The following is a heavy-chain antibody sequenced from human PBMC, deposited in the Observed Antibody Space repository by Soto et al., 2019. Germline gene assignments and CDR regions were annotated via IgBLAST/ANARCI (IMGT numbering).Heavy chain of an antibody. CDR2: IYWDDDK. CDR1: GFSLSTSGVG. CDR3: AHRNWNVARYGLDV. V-gene: IGHV2-5*02. Sequence: QITLKESGPPLVKPTQTLTLTCTFSGFSLSTSGVGVGWIRQPPGKALEWLALIYWDDDKRYSPSLKSRLTITKDTSKNQVVLTMTNMDPVDTATYYCAHRNWNVARYGLDVWGQGTSVTVSS. D-gene: IGHD1-20*01. J-gene: IGHJ6*02.